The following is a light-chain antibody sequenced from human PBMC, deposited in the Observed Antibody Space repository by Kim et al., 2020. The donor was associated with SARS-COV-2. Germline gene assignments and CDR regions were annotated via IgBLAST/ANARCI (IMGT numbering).Light chain of an antibody. CDR2: DVS. J-gene: IGLJ2*01. V-gene: IGLV2-14*03. CDR3: SSYTSNNTRS. CDR1: SSDVGGYNF. Sequence: QSALTQPASVSGSPGQSITISCTGTSSDVGGYNFVSWYQRHPGTAPKLMIYDVSNRPSGVSNRFSGSKSGNTASLTISGLQTEDEADYFCSSYTSNNTRSFGGGTQLTVL.